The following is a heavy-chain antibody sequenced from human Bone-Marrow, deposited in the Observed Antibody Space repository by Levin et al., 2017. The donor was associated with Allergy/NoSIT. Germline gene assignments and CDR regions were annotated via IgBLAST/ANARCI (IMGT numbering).Heavy chain of an antibody. Sequence: GGSLRLSCAASGFTFSSYGMHWVRQAPGKGLEWVAVISYDGSNKYYADSVKGRFTISRDNSKNTLYLQMNSLRAEDTAVYYCAKDLAYSFHGDFDYWGQGTLVTVSS. CDR2: ISYDGSNK. J-gene: IGHJ4*02. V-gene: IGHV3-30*18. D-gene: IGHD6-13*01. CDR1: GFTFSSYG. CDR3: AKDLAYSFHGDFDY.